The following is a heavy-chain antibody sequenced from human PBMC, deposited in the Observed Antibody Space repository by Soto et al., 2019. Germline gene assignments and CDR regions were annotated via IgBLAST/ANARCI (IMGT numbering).Heavy chain of an antibody. CDR1: GGSISPHY. CDR3: AREGGSYYDSRYFDL. V-gene: IGHV4-59*11. J-gene: IGHJ2*01. Sequence: PSDTLSLTCTVSGGSISPHYWSWFRRPPGKGLEWIGYIYYAGTSSYNPSLQSRVSISLETSKKQFSLRLTSVTAADTAVYYCAREGGSYYDSRYFDLWGRGTLVTVSS. CDR2: IYYAGTS. D-gene: IGHD1-26*01.